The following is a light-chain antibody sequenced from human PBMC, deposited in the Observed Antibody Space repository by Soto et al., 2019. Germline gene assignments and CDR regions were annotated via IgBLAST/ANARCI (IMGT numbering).Light chain of an antibody. Sequence: EIVLTQSPGTLSLSPGERATLSCRASQSGSSSYLAWYQQKPGQATRLLIYGASSRATGITDRFSGSGSGTDFTLTISRLEPEDFAVYYCQQYGSSPGYTFGPGTKLEIK. V-gene: IGKV3-20*01. CDR2: GAS. CDR3: QQYGSSPGYT. CDR1: QSGSSSY. J-gene: IGKJ2*01.